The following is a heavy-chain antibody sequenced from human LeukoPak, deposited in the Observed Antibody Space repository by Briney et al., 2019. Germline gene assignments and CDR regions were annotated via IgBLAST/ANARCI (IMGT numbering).Heavy chain of an antibody. CDR1: GESFSGYY. CDR2: INHSGST. J-gene: IGHJ4*02. Sequence: SETLSLTCAVYGESFSGYYWSWIRQPPGKGLEWIGEINHSGSTNYNPSLKSRVTISVDTSKNQFSLKLSSVTAADTAVYYCARGVWGTRVPFDYWGQGTLVTVSS. V-gene: IGHV4-34*01. D-gene: IGHD3-16*01. CDR3: ARGVWGTRVPFDY.